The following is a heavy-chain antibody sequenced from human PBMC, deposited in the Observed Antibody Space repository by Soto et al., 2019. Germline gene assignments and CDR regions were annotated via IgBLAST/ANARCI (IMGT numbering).Heavy chain of an antibody. CDR3: ARDKGGSYYYYYYGMDV. V-gene: IGHV3-33*01. CDR2: IWYDGSNK. D-gene: IGHD1-26*01. Sequence: GGSLRLSCAASGFTFSSYGMHWVRQAPGKGLEWVAVIWYDGSNKYYADSVKGRFTISRDNSKNTLYLQMNSLRAEDTAVYYCARDKGGSYYYYYYGMDVWGQGTTVTVSS. J-gene: IGHJ6*02. CDR1: GFTFSSYG.